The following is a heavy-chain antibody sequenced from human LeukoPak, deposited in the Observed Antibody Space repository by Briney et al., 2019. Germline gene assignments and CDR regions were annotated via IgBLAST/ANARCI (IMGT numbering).Heavy chain of an antibody. CDR2: IYPGYSDT. J-gene: IGHJ3*02. CDR1: GYRLTNNW. Sequence: GESLKISCKVSGYRLTNNWIGWVRQVPGKGLEWMGIIYPGYSDTRYSPSFQGQVTFSVDTSTSTVYLQWSSLKASDTAMYYCARHDNGGMVRGVIPADALDIWGQGTMVTVSS. CDR3: ARHDNGGMVRGVIPADALDI. V-gene: IGHV5-51*01. D-gene: IGHD3-10*01.